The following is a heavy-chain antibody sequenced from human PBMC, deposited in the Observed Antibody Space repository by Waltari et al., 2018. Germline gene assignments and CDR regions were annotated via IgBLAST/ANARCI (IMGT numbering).Heavy chain of an antibody. V-gene: IGHV4-4*07. CDR2: VFTSGSP. D-gene: IGHD3-16*01. J-gene: IGHJ6*02. CDR3: ARHRRLRNKYYYDLDV. CDR1: GGSISGYF. Sequence: QVHLQESGPGLVKPSETLSLTCIVSGGSISGYFWSWVRQPAGKGLEWIGRVFTSGSPKYNPARKSRGTVSLDTAKNQFSLNLISLTAADTGVYYCARHRRLRNKYYYDLDVWGQGTTVSLSS.